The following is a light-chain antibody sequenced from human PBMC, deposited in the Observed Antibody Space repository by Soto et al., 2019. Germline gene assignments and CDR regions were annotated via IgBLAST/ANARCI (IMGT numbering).Light chain of an antibody. J-gene: IGKJ1*01. Sequence: VLTQSPSTLPLSPGERATLSCRASQSVSSSYLAWYQQKPGQAPRLLIYGASSRATGIPDRFTGSGSGTDFTLTISRLEPEDFAVFYCHQYGSSPQTFGQGTKVDIK. CDR3: HQYGSSPQT. V-gene: IGKV3-20*01. CDR2: GAS. CDR1: QSVSSSY.